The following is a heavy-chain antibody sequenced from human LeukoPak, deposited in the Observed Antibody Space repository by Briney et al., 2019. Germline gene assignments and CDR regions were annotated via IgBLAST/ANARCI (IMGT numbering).Heavy chain of an antibody. CDR1: EGTFSSYA. J-gene: IGHJ4*02. D-gene: IGHD1-1*01. CDR2: IIPILGIA. CDR3: ARELERGFDY. V-gene: IGHV1-69*04. Sequence: ASVKVSCKASEGTFSSYAISWVRQAPGQGLEWMGRIIPILGIANYAQKFQGRVTITADKSTSTAYMELSRLRSDDTAVYYCARELERGFDYWGQGTLVTVSS.